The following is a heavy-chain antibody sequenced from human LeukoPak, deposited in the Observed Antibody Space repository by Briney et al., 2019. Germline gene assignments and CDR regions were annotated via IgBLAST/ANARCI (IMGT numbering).Heavy chain of an antibody. CDR1: GGSFSGYY. CDR3: ARLGYSGYWGRDY. V-gene: IGHV4-34*01. Sequence: SETLSLTCAVYGGSFSGYYWSWIRQPPGKGLEWIGEINHSGSTNYNPSLKSRVTISVDTSKNQFSLKLSSVTAADTAVYYCARLGYSGYWGRDYWGQGTLVTFSS. J-gene: IGHJ4*02. D-gene: IGHD5-12*01. CDR2: INHSGST.